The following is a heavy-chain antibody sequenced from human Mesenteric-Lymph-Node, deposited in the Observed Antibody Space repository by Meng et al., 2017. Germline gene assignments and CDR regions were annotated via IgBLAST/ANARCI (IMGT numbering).Heavy chain of an antibody. J-gene: IGHJ4*02. CDR2: IYWNDDK. D-gene: IGHD2-15*01. CDR1: GFSLSTSGVG. Sequence: SGPTLVKPTQTLTLTCTFSGFSLSTSGVGVGWIRQPPGKALEWLALIYWNDDKRYSPSLKSRLTITKDTSKNQVVLTMTNMDPVDTATYYCAHSLVIGYCSGGSCYSFVGFGYWGQGTLVTVSS. V-gene: IGHV2-5*01. CDR3: AHSLVIGYCSGGSCYSFVGFGY.